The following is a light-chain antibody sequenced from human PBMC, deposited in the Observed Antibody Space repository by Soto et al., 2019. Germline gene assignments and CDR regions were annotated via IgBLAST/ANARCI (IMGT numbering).Light chain of an antibody. Sequence: DIQMTQSPSSLSASVGDRVTITCQASQDISNYLNWYQQKPGKAPKLLIYDASNLETGVPSRFSGSGSGTDFTFTISSLQPEDFATYYCQQLESYPSTFGGGTKVDI. CDR2: DAS. V-gene: IGKV1-33*01. CDR3: QQLESYPST. J-gene: IGKJ4*01. CDR1: QDISNY.